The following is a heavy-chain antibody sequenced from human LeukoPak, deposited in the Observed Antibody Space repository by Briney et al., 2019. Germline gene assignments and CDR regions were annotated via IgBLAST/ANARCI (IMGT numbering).Heavy chain of an antibody. V-gene: IGHV3-7*04. J-gene: IGHJ3*02. D-gene: IGHD3-3*02. Sequence: GGSLRLSCAASGFTFSSYWMSWVRQAPGKGLEWVANIKQDGSEKYYVDSVKGRFTISRDNAKNPLYLQMNSLRAEDTAVYYCARVRKRISADPDWAFDIWGQGTMVTVSS. CDR1: GFTFSSYW. CDR3: ARVRKRISADPDWAFDI. CDR2: IKQDGSEK.